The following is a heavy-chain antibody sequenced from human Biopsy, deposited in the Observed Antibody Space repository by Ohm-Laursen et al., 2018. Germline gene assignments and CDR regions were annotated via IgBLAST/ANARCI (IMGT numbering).Heavy chain of an antibody. CDR1: GFTFSNYA. J-gene: IGHJ6*02. CDR3: VRGRSMDV. CDR2: IKQDGSED. Sequence: SLRLSCAASGFTFSNYAMHWVRQAPGKGLEWVAMIKQDGSEDYYVDSVKGRFTISRDNAQKSLDLQLNSLRAEDTAVYYCVRGRSMDVWGQGTTVTVSS. V-gene: IGHV3-7*01.